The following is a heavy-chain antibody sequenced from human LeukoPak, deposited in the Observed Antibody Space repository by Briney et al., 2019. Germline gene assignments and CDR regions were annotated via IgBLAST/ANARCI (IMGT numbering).Heavy chain of an antibody. CDR1: GFTFSRYG. CDR3: AKDLDSSSWYELKYFQH. J-gene: IGHJ1*01. D-gene: IGHD6-13*01. V-gene: IGHV3-30*18. CDR2: ISFDGTKT. Sequence: GGSLRLSCSASGFTFSRYGVHWVRQAPGKGLEWVAVISFDGTKTSLTDSVKGRFTISRDNSKDMVFLHMNRLTSEDTAVYYCAKDLDSSSWYELKYFQHWGQGTLVTVSS.